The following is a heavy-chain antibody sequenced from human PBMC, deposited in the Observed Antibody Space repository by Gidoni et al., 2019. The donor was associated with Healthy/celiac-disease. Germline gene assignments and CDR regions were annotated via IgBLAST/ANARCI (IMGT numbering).Heavy chain of an antibody. Sequence: QVQLVESGGGVVQPGRSLRLSCAASGFTFSSYGMHWVRQAPGKGLEWVAVISYDGSNKYYADSVKGRFTISRDNSKNTLYLQMNSLRAEDTAVYYCAKDLAPFQLERRGFDYWGQGTLVTVSS. V-gene: IGHV3-30*18. D-gene: IGHD1-1*01. CDR1: GFTFSSYG. CDR2: ISYDGSNK. CDR3: AKDLAPFQLERRGFDY. J-gene: IGHJ4*02.